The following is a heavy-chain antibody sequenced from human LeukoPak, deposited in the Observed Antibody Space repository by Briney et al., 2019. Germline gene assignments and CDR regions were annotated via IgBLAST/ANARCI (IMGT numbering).Heavy chain of an antibody. Sequence: GGPLRLSCAASGNYWMHWVRQAPGKGLVWVSHINGDGSWTSYADSVKGRFTISKDNAKNTVYLQMNNLRAEDTAVYYCVSFYETYWGRGTLVTVSS. D-gene: IGHD2-2*01. CDR3: VSFYETY. CDR2: INGDGSWT. V-gene: IGHV3-74*01. J-gene: IGHJ4*02. CDR1: GNYW.